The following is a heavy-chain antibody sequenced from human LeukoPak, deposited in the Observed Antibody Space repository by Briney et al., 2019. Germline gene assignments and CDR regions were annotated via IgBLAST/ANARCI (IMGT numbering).Heavy chain of an antibody. CDR2: IDPSDSYT. CDR1: GYSFTSYW. CDR3: AKSENPYTMVKAFDI. J-gene: IGHJ3*02. Sequence: GESLKISCKGSGYSFTSYWISWVRQMPGKGLEWMGRIDPSDSYTNYSPSFQGHVTISADKSISTAYLQWSSLKASDTAMYYCAKSENPYTMVKAFDIWGQGTMVTVSS. D-gene: IGHD3-10*01. V-gene: IGHV5-10-1*01.